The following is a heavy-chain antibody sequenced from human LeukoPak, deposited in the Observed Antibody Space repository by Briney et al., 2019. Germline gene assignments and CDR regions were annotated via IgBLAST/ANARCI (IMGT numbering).Heavy chain of an antibody. Sequence: PGGSLRLSCAASGFTFSSYAMSWVRQAPGKGLEWVSAISGSGGTTYYADSVKGRFTISRDNSKNTLYLQVNSLRAEDTAVYYCAKEFYYGSGSYYPTFDFWGQGTLVTVSS. V-gene: IGHV3-23*01. D-gene: IGHD3-10*01. CDR1: GFTFSSYA. CDR3: AKEFYYGSGSYYPTFDF. CDR2: ISGSGGTT. J-gene: IGHJ4*02.